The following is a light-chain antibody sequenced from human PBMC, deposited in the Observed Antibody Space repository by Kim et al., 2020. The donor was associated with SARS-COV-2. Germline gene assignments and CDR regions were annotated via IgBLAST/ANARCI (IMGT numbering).Light chain of an antibody. V-gene: IGKV4-1*01. Sequence: DIVMTQSPDSLAASLGERASINCKSSQSVLYSSDNKNYLAWYQQKPGQSPKVLLYWASTRESGVPDRFNGSGSGTDFTLTISRLQAVDVAVYYCQQYSSTPRTFGQGTKLDIK. CDR2: WAS. CDR1: QSVLYSSDNKNY. CDR3: QQYSSTPRT. J-gene: IGKJ1*01.